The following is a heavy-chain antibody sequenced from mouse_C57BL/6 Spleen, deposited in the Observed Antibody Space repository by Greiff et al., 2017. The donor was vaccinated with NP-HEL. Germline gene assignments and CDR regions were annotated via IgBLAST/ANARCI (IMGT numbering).Heavy chain of an antibody. CDR1: GYAFSSSW. V-gene: IGHV1-82*01. Sequence: QVQLKESGPELVKPGASVKISCKASGYAFSSSWMNWVKQRPGKGLEWIGRIYPGDGDTNYNGKFKGKATLTADKSSSTAYMQLSSLTSEDSAVYFCARSTGYIPDWGQGTTLTVSS. J-gene: IGHJ2*01. D-gene: IGHD1-2*01. CDR3: ARSTGYIPD. CDR2: IYPGDGDT.